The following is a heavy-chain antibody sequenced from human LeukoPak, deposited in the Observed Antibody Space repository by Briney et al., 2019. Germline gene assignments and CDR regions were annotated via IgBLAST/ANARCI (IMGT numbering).Heavy chain of an antibody. J-gene: IGHJ4*02. CDR3: AREGSGNNYNRYYFDY. CDR1: GGSLSSYY. CDR2: IYTSGST. V-gene: IGHV4-4*07. D-gene: IGHD3-10*01. Sequence: PSETLSLTCTVSGGSLSSYYWNWIRQPAGKGLEWIGHIYTSGSTNYNPSLKSRVTMSLDTSKNQFSLKLSSVTAADTAVYYCAREGSGNNYNRYYFDYWGQGTLVTVSS.